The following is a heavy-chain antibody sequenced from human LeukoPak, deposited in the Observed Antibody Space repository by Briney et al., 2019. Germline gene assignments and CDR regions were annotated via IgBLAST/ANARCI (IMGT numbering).Heavy chain of an antibody. Sequence: PSETLSLTCTVSGGSISSYYWSWIRQPPGKGLEWIGYIYYSGSANYNPSLKSRVTISVDTSKNQFSLKLSSVTAADTVVYYCARERPLIAVAGTYFDYWGQGTLVAVSS. D-gene: IGHD6-19*01. CDR3: ARERPLIAVAGTYFDY. CDR2: IYYSGSA. V-gene: IGHV4-59*01. CDR1: GGSISSYY. J-gene: IGHJ4*02.